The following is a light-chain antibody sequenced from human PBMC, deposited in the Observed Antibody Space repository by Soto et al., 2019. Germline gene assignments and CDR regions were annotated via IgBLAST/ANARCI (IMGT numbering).Light chain of an antibody. CDR2: DVS. CDR3: STYTSSRTR. CDR1: SSDIGGYIY. J-gene: IGLJ2*01. V-gene: IGLV2-14*03. Sequence: QSVLTQPASVSGSPGQSITISCTGTSSDIGGYIYVSWYQHHPGKAPKLLIYDVSNRPSGVSIRFSGSKSGNTASLTISGLQEEDEADYFCSTYTSSRTRFGGGTQLTVL.